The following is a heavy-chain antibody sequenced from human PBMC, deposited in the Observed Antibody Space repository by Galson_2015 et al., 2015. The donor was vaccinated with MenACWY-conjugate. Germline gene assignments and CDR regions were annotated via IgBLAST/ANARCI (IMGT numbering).Heavy chain of an antibody. CDR2: FDPEDGET. D-gene: IGHD5-18*01. V-gene: IGHV1-24*01. CDR3: ATRGYSYGYHFDY. J-gene: IGHJ4*02. Sequence: SVKVSCKVSGYTLTELSMHWVRQAPGKGLEWMGGFDPEDGETIYAQKFQGRVTMTEDTSTDTAYMELSSLRSEDTAVYYCATRGYSYGYHFDYWGQGTLVTVSS. CDR1: GYTLTELS.